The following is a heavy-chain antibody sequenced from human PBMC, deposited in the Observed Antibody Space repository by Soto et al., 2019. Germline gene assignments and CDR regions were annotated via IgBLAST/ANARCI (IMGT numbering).Heavy chain of an antibody. D-gene: IGHD4-17*01. CDR2: IIPFFGTA. V-gene: IGHV1-69*13. CDR1: GGTFSTFG. CDR3: AKSAPMDAGDKYYYDF. J-gene: IGHJ4*02. Sequence: SGKVSCKASGGTFSTFGISWVRQAPGQGLEWMGGIIPFFGTARYSQKFEDRITITADESTNTVYMDLRSLTSEDTAIYYCAKSAPMDAGDKYYYDFWGQGALVTAPQ.